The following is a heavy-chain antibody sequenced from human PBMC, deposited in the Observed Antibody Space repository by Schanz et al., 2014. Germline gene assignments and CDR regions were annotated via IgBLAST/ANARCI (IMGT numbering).Heavy chain of an antibody. Sequence: QVQLLESGGGVVQPGGSLRLSCAASGFTFSDFGLHWVPEAPGKGLEGVSFREFDGINKFYADAVKGRFTIARDNYKNTLYLQKNSLKPDDGGVYYSANLDVVSISNFSWGPGTLVTVSS. V-gene: IGHV3-30*02. J-gene: IGHJ5*02. CDR2: REFDGINK. CDR1: GFTFSDFG. CDR3: ANLDVVSISNFS. D-gene: IGHD5-12*01.